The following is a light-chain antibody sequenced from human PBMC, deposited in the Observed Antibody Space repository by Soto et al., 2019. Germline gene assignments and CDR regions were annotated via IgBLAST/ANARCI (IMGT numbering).Light chain of an antibody. Sequence: DIQMTQSPSTLSASIVDRVTITFRASQSINKWLAWHQQKPGKAPKLLIYDASSLQSGVPPRFSGSGSGTEFTLTIRSLQPDDIATYYCQQYSSYSAWTFGEGTKVDI. J-gene: IGKJ1*01. V-gene: IGKV1-5*01. CDR1: QSINKW. CDR3: QQYSSYSAWT. CDR2: DAS.